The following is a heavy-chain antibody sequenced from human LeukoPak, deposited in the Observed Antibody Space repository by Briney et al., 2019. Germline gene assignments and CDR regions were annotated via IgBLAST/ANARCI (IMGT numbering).Heavy chain of an antibody. CDR2: ISAYNGNT. D-gene: IGHD3-10*01. Sequence: ASVKVSCKASGYTFTRYYMHWVRQAPGQGLEWMGWISAYNGNTKYAQKLQGRVTMTTDTSTSTAYMELSSLRSEDTAVYYCARGGRVRAMVRGVNTEDDAFDIWGQGTMVTVSS. J-gene: IGHJ3*02. CDR1: GYTFTRYY. V-gene: IGHV1-18*04. CDR3: ARGGRVRAMVRGVNTEDDAFDI.